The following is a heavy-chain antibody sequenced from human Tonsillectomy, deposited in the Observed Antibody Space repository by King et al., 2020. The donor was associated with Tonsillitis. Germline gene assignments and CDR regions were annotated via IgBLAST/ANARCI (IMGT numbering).Heavy chain of an antibody. CDR3: AREEPSRYYYYYMDV. V-gene: IGHV3-72*01. J-gene: IGHJ6*03. CDR2: TRSKADSYTT. Sequence: DVQLVESGGGLVQPGGSLRLSCAASGFTFSDHYMDWVRQAPGKGLEWVCRTRSKADSYTTEYAASVKGRFTISRDDSKNSLYLQMNSLKTEDTAVYYCAREEPSRYYYYYMDVWGKGTTVTVSS. D-gene: IGHD1-14*01. CDR1: GFTFSDHY.